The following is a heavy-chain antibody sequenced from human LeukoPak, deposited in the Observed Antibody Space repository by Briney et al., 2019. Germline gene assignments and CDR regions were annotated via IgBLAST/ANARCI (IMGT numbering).Heavy chain of an antibody. Sequence: GASVKVSCKASGGTFNSYAISWVRQARGQGLEWMGGIIPIFGTANYAQKFQGRVTITTDESTSTAYMELSSLRSEDTTVYYCASSSTSSIRFNWFVPWGQGTLVTVSS. CDR2: IIPIFGTA. D-gene: IGHD2-2*01. CDR3: ASSSTSSIRFNWFVP. J-gene: IGHJ5*02. V-gene: IGHV1-69*05. CDR1: GGTFNSYA.